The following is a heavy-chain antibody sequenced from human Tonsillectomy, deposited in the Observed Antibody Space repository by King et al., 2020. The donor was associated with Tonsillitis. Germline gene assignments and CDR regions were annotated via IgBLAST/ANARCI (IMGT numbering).Heavy chain of an antibody. CDR3: MRINS. V-gene: IGHV3-15*05. D-gene: IGHD4-23*01. CDR2: IKSKSDGETA. Sequence: VQLVESGGGLIKPGGSLRLSCAASGFTFSDAWMTWVRQAPGKGLEWVGHIKSKSDGETAQYAAPVKGRFTISRDDSKNMLFLQMDSLKVEDTAVYYCMRINSWGQGTLVTVYS. J-gene: IGHJ4*02. CDR1: GFTFSDAW.